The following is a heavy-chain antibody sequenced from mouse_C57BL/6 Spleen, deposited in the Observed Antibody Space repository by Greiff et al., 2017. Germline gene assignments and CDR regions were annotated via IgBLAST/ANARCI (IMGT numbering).Heavy chain of an antibody. J-gene: IGHJ4*01. D-gene: IGHD1-1*01. V-gene: IGHV1-7*01. Sequence: QVQLQQSGAELAKPGASVKLSCKASGYTFTSYWMHWVKQRPGQGLEWIGYINPSSGYTKYNQKFKDKDTLTADKSSSTAYMQLSSLTYEDSAVYYCARGYYGSSDDYAMDYWGQGTSVTVSS. CDR2: INPSSGYT. CDR3: ARGYYGSSDDYAMDY. CDR1: GYTFTSYW.